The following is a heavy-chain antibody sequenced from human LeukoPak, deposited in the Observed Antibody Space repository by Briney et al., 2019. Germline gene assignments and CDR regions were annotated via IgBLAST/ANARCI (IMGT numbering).Heavy chain of an antibody. V-gene: IGHV4-39*07. CDR1: GGSISSSSYY. CDR2: INHSGST. J-gene: IGHJ4*02. CDR3: ARRGYYSSTSCYRKYYFDY. D-gene: IGHD2-2*01. Sequence: SETLSLTCTVSGGSISSSSYYWGWIRQPPGKGLEWIGEINHSGSTDYNPSLKSRVTISVDTSKNQFSLKLSSVTAADTAVYYCARRGYYSSTSCYRKYYFDYWGQGTLVTVSS.